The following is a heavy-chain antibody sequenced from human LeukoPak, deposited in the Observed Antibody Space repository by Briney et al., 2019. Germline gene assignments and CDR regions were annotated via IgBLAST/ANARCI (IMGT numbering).Heavy chain of an antibody. CDR2: IIPIFGTA. CDR3: ARVAEYTIFGVVIPYYYYGMDV. V-gene: IGHV1-69*13. D-gene: IGHD3-3*01. Sequence: ASVKVSCKACGGTFSSYAISWVRQATGQGLEWMGGIIPIFGTANYAQKFQGRVTITADESTSTAYMELSSLRSEDTAVYYCARVAEYTIFGVVIPYYYYGMDVWGQGTTVPVSS. J-gene: IGHJ6*02. CDR1: GGTFSSYA.